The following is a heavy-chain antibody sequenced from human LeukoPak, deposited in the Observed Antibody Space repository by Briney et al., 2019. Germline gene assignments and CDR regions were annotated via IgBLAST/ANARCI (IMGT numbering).Heavy chain of an antibody. Sequence: SETLSLTCTVSGGSISSYFWSWIRQPPGKGLEWIGYIYYSGSTNYNPSLKSRVTISVDTSKNQFSLKLSSVTAADTAVYYCARHSLHYVWGSYADYWGQGTLVTVSS. J-gene: IGHJ4*02. CDR1: GGSISSYF. CDR2: IYYSGST. CDR3: ARHSLHYVWGSYADY. D-gene: IGHD3-16*01. V-gene: IGHV4-59*08.